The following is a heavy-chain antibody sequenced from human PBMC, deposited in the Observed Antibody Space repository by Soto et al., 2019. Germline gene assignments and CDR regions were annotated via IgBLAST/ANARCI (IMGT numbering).Heavy chain of an antibody. V-gene: IGHV1-69*06. CDR3: ARDPSLYYGSGSYYNGPIYYYGMDV. CDR2: IIPIFGTA. CDR1: GGTFSSYA. Sequence: QVQLVQSGAEVKKPGSSVKVSCKASGGTFSSYAISWVRQAPGQGLEWMGGIIPIFGTANYAQKFQGRVTIPADKSTGTAYMELSSLRSEDTAVYYCARDPSLYYGSGSYYNGPIYYYGMDVWGQGTTVTVSS. J-gene: IGHJ6*02. D-gene: IGHD3-10*01.